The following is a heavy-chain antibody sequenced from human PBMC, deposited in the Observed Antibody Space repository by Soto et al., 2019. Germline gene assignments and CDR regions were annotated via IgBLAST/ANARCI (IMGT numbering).Heavy chain of an antibody. Sequence: ASVKVSCKASGYTFTSYTISRVRQAPGQGLEWVGWIGPSSGNTDSARNLQGRVTMTTDISTNTAYMELRSLRSDDTAVYYCARDTGNFFDYWGQGTLVTVSS. CDR3: ARDTGNFFDY. CDR2: IGPSSGNT. V-gene: IGHV1-18*01. J-gene: IGHJ4*02. CDR1: GYTFTSYT.